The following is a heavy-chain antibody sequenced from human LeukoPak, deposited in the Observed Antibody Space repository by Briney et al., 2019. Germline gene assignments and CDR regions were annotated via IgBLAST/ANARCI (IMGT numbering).Heavy chain of an antibody. CDR1: RFTFSSYW. CDR3: ARDGGEHSSWYYYYYYMDV. Sequence: GGSLRLSCAASRFTFSSYWMSWLRRAPGKGREGVANIKQDGSEKYYVDSVKGRFTISRDNVKNSLYLQMNSLRAEDTAVYYCARDGGEHSSWYYYYYYMDVWGKGTTVTVSS. D-gene: IGHD6-13*01. J-gene: IGHJ6*03. CDR2: IKQDGSEK. V-gene: IGHV3-7*01.